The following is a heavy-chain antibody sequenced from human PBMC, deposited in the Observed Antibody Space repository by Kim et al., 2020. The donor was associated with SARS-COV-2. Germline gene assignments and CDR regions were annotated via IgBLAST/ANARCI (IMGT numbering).Heavy chain of an antibody. J-gene: IGHJ5*02. CDR2: IYSGGST. Sequence: GGSLRLSCAASGFTFSSNYISWVRQAPGKGLEWVSVIYSGGSTYYADSAKGGFTISSHNSKNTPYLQMNSLRAADTAAYYCARERATNGSYSGVGWFDPWGQGTLVTVSS. V-gene: IGHV3-53*04. D-gene: IGHD1-26*01. CDR3: ARERATNGSYSGVGWFDP. CDR1: GFTFSSNY.